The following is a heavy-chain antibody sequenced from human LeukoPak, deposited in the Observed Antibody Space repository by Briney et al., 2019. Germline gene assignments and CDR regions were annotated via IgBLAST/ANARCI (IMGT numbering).Heavy chain of an antibody. CDR3: VREGTHYAFDY. CDR2: ITWNSGTI. Sequence: LPGRSLRLSCAASGFTFDAYSMHWVRQVPGKGLGWVSGITWNSGTIAYAGSVKSRFTISRDNAKNSLYLQMNSLRTEDLALYCYVREGTHYAFDYWGQGTLVTVSS. V-gene: IGHV3-9*03. D-gene: IGHD3-16*01. CDR1: GFTFDAYS. J-gene: IGHJ4*02.